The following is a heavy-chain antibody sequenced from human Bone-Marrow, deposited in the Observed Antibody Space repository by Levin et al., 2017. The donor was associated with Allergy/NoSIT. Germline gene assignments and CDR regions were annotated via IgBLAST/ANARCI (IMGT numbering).Heavy chain of an antibody. CDR1: GFTFSSYA. V-gene: IGHV3-30-3*01. CDR2: ISYDGSNK. D-gene: IGHD4-23*01. CDR3: ARARDRDYGGNSGFRSLRYNWFDP. Sequence: GESLKISCAASGFTFSSYAMHWVRQAPGKGLEWVAVISYDGSNKYYADSVKGRFTISRDNSKNTLYLQMNSLRAEDTAVYYCARARDRDYGGNSGFRSLRYNWFDPWGQGTLVTVSS. J-gene: IGHJ5*02.